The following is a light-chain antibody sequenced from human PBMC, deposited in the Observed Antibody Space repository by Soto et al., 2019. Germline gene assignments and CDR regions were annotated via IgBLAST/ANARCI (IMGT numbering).Light chain of an antibody. CDR2: KAS. CDR1: QTISSW. CDR3: QHYNSYSEA. Sequence: DIQMTQSPSTLSASVGDRVTITCRASQTISSWLAWYQQKTGKAPKLLIYKASTLKSGVPSRFRGSGSGTEFTLTISRLQPDDFETYYCQHYNSYSEAFGQCTKVDIK. V-gene: IGKV1-5*03. J-gene: IGKJ1*01.